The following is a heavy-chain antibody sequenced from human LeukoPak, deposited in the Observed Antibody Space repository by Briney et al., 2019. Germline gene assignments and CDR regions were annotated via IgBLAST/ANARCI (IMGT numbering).Heavy chain of an antibody. CDR1: GGSISSNY. J-gene: IGHJ6*02. Sequence: SETLSLTCTVSGGSISSNYWSWIRQPPGKGLEWIGYIYYSGSTNYNPSLKSRVTISVDTSKNQFSLKLSSVTAADTAVYYCARDNWNYGSSMDVWGQGTTVTVSS. CDR2: IYYSGST. V-gene: IGHV4-59*01. CDR3: ARDNWNYGSSMDV. D-gene: IGHD1-7*01.